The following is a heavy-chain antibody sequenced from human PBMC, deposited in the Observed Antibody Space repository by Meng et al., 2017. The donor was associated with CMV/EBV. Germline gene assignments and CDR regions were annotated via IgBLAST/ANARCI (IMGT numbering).Heavy chain of an antibody. V-gene: IGHV3-21*01. J-gene: IGHJ5*02. CDR3: ARGRPFDP. Sequence: ETLSLTCAASGFTFSSYSMNWVRQAPGKGLEWVSSISSSSSYIYYADSVKGRFTISRDNAKNSLYLQMNSLRAEDTAVYYCARGRPFDPWGQGTLVTVSS. CDR1: GFTFSSYS. CDR2: ISSSSSYI.